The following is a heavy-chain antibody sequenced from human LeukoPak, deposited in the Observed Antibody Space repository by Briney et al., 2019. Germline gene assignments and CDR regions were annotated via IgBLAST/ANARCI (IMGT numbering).Heavy chain of an antibody. CDR2: ITDSGGST. Sequence: GGSLRLSCAASGFTFSHYAMSWVRQAPGKGLEWVSAITDSGGSTYHTDSVKGRFTISRDNSKNTLSLQMNSLGAEDTAVDYCAKGSAAARPYYFDYWGQGTLVTVSS. V-gene: IGHV3-23*01. D-gene: IGHD6-6*01. J-gene: IGHJ4*02. CDR3: AKGSAAARPYYFDY. CDR1: GFTFSHYA.